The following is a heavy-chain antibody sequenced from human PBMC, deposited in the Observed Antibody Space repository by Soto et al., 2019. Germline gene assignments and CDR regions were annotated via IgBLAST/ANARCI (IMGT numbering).Heavy chain of an antibody. CDR2: IYYSGYN. Sequence: QVQLQESGPGLVKPSQTLSLTCTVSGGSISSGDYKWSWIRQPPGKGLEWIGYIYYSGYNYNNPSLKSRVTMSVDTSKTLFSLKLSSVTAADTDVYYCARSDNYVPFEYWGQGTLVTVSS. D-gene: IGHD4-4*01. CDR1: GGSISSGDYK. CDR3: ARSDNYVPFEY. J-gene: IGHJ4*02. V-gene: IGHV4-30-4*01.